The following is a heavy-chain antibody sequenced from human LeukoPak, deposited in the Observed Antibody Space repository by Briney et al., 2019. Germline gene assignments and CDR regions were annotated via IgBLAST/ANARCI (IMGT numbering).Heavy chain of an antibody. CDR1: GVTVSRNY. V-gene: IGHV3-66*01. CDR3: ARGSRVGSSAWFYFDY. D-gene: IGHD6-19*01. J-gene: IGHJ4*02. Sequence: GGSLRLSCAASGVTVSRNYMTWVRQAPGKGLEWVSDIYSAGDTYYADSVKGRFTLSRDNSMNTLHLQMNSLRVEDSAMYYCARGSRVGSSAWFYFDYWGQGTLVTVSS. CDR2: IYSAGDT.